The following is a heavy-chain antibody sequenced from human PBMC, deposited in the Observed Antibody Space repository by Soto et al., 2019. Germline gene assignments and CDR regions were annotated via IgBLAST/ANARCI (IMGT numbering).Heavy chain of an antibody. CDR3: ARGKSAAAGLIYGMDV. Sequence: PSETLSLTCTVSGGSISSYYWSWIRQPAGKGLEWIGRIYTSGSTNYNPSLKSRVTMSVDTSKNQFSLKLSSVTAADTAVYYCARGKSAAAGLIYGMDVWGQGTTVTVSS. D-gene: IGHD6-13*01. CDR1: GGSISSYY. V-gene: IGHV4-4*07. CDR2: IYTSGST. J-gene: IGHJ6*02.